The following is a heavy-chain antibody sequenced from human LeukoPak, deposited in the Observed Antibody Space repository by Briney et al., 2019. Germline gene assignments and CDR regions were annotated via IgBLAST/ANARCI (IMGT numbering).Heavy chain of an antibody. D-gene: IGHD2-15*01. CDR3: ARDRRATPMYFFDF. CDR2: IRHSGVDS. Sequence: GGSLRLSCAASRFSFSDYTMSWVRHLPGKGLEWVSGIRHSGVDSAYADSVKGRFTISRDNSKNMLYLQMNSLRDDDTGVYYCARDRRATPMYFFDFWGQGTPVTVSS. J-gene: IGHJ4*02. V-gene: IGHV3-23*01. CDR1: RFSFSDYT.